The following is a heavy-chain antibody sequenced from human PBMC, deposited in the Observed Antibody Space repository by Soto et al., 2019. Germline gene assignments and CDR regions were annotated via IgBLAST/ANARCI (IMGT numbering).Heavy chain of an antibody. CDR2: IYDNGTT. D-gene: IGHD3-10*01. CDR3: VRPLPSGRNYGLDV. CDR1: GLTVSNAY. V-gene: IGHV3-53*01. Sequence: LRLSCAASGLTVSNAYMAWVRQAPGMGLEWVSVIYDNGTTYYADSVKGRFTISRDTSTNTLSLQMDSLRAEDTAVYYCVRPLPSGRNYGLDVWGQGTTVTVS. J-gene: IGHJ6*02.